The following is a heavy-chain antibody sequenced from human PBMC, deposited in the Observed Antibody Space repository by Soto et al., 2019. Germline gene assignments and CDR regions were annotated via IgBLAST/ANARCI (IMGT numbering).Heavy chain of an antibody. J-gene: IGHJ6*02. V-gene: IGHV3-33*08. CDR2: IWYDGSNK. Sequence: TGGSLRLSCAASRFTCSYYGMHWVRQAPGKGLEWVAVIWYDGSNKYYADSVKGRFTISRDNSKDTLYLQMNSLRAEDTAVYYCARDQYYYGSGPPTYYYYYGMDVWGQGTTVTVSS. CDR3: ARDQYYYGSGPPTYYYYYGMDV. CDR1: RFTCSYYG. D-gene: IGHD3-10*01.